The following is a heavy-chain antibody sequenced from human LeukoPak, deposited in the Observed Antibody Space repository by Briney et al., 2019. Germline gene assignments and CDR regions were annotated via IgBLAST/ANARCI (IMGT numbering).Heavy chain of an antibody. J-gene: IGHJ4*02. CDR2: ISHDGSNN. CDR1: GFTFSDYG. CDR3: ARDPYSSSWYGYFDY. V-gene: IGHV3-30*03. D-gene: IGHD6-13*01. Sequence: GGSLRLSCAASGFTFSDYGMHWVRQAPGKGLEWVVVISHDGSNNNYADSVKGRFTIPRDNSKNTLYLQMNSLRAEDTAVYYCARDPYSSSWYGYFDYWGQGTLVTVSS.